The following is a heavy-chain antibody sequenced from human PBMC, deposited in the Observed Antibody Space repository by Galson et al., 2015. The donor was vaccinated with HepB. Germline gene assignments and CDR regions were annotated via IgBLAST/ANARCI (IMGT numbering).Heavy chain of an antibody. CDR2: INAGNGNT. CDR3: ARDRAMEYCSGGSCYSNWFDP. Sequence: SVKVSCKASGYTFTSYAMHWVRQAPGQRLEWMGWINAGNGNTKYSQKFQGRVTITRDTSASTAYMELSSLRSEDTAVYYCARDRAMEYCSGGSCYSNWFDPWGQGTLVTVSS. V-gene: IGHV1-3*01. J-gene: IGHJ5*02. D-gene: IGHD2-15*01. CDR1: GYTFTSYA.